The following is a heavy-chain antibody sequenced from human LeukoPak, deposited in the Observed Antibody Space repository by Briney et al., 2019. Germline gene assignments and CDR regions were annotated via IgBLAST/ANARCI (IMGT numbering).Heavy chain of an antibody. Sequence: GGSLRLSCAASGFTFSSYEMNWVRQAPGKGLEWVSYISSSGSTIYYADSVKGRFTISRDNAKNSLYLQMNSLRAEDTAVYYCARERLDYFDYWGQGTLVTVSS. V-gene: IGHV3-48*03. J-gene: IGHJ4*02. D-gene: IGHD3-22*01. CDR1: GFTFSSYE. CDR3: ARERLDYFDY. CDR2: ISSSGSTI.